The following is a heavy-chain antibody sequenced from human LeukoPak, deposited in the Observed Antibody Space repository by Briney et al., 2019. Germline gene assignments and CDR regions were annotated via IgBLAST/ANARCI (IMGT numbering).Heavy chain of an antibody. Sequence: GGSLRLSCVASGLTVSSYSMNWVRQAPGKGMEWVSSISSSRSHIYYADSVKGRFTISRDNAKNSLYLQMNSLRGEDTAVYYCARGSDILTGYPENAFDIWGQGTMVTVSS. D-gene: IGHD3-9*01. J-gene: IGHJ3*02. V-gene: IGHV3-21*01. CDR1: GLTVSSYS. CDR2: ISSSRSHI. CDR3: ARGSDILTGYPENAFDI.